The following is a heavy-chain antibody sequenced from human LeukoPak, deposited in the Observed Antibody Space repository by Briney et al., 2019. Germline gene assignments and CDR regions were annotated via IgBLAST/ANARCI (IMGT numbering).Heavy chain of an antibody. CDR2: IYYSGST. CDR3: AQSTTGYNSY. J-gene: IGHJ4*02. Sequence: SETLSLTCTVSGGSISSGGYYWSWIRQHPGKGLEWIGYIYYSGSTYYNPSLKSRVTISVDTSKNQFSLKLSSVTAADTAVYYCAQSTTGYNSYWGQGTLVTVSS. D-gene: IGHD2/OR15-2a*01. V-gene: IGHV4-31*03. CDR1: GGSISSGGYY.